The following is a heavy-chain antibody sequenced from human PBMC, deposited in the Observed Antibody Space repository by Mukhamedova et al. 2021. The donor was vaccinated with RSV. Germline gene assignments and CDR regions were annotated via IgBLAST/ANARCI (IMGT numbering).Heavy chain of an antibody. CDR3: ARWGGGGKVGYFPV. Sequence: TNYSPSLKSRVTISVDTSKNQFSLELSSVAAADTAVYYCARWGGGGKVGYFPVGGQGTRVPV. V-gene: IGHV4-59*01. D-gene: IGHD2/OR15-2a*01. CDR2: T. J-gene: IGHJ4*02.